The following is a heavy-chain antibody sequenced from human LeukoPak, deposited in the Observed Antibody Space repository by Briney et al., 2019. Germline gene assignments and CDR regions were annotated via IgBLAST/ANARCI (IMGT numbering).Heavy chain of an antibody. D-gene: IGHD4-23*01. J-gene: IGHJ3*02. CDR2: IYYSGST. Sequence: SETLSLTCTVSGGSISSYYWSWIRQPPGKGLEWIGYIYYSGSTNYNPSLKSRVTTSVDTSKNQFSLKLSSVTAADTAVYYCARVTTGVGNAFDIWGQGTMVTVSS. CDR1: GGSISSYY. CDR3: ARVTTGVGNAFDI. V-gene: IGHV4-59*08.